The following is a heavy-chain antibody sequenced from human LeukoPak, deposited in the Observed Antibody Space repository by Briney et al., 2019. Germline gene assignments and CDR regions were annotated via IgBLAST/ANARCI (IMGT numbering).Heavy chain of an antibody. Sequence: ASVTVSCKVSGYTLTELSMHWVRQAPGKGLEWMGGFDPEDGETIYAQKFQGRVTMTEDTSTDTAYMELSSLRSEDTAVYYCATELRDRYYFDYWGQGTLVTVSS. CDR3: ATELRDRYYFDY. CDR2: FDPEDGET. D-gene: IGHD3-16*01. J-gene: IGHJ4*02. V-gene: IGHV1-24*01. CDR1: GYTLTELS.